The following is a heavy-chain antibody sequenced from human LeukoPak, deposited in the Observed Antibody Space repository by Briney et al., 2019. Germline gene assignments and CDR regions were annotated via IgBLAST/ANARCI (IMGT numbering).Heavy chain of an antibody. CDR3: ASGYYSGWYIPYY. J-gene: IGHJ4*02. V-gene: IGHV3-30*02. Sequence: PGGSLRLSCAASGFIFSTYGMYWVRQAPGKGLEWVAFIRHDGSIKNYADSVKGRSTISRDNSKNTLYLQMNSLRAEDTAVYYCASGYYSGWYIPYYWGQGTLVTVSS. CDR1: GFIFSTYG. CDR2: IRHDGSIK. D-gene: IGHD6-19*01.